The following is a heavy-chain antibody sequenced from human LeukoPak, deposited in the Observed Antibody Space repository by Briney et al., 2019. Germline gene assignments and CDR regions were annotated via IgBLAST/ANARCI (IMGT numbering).Heavy chain of an antibody. Sequence: SETLSLTCTVSGGSISSGGYYWSWIRQHPGKGLEWIGYIYYSGSTYYNPSLKSRVTISVDTSKNQFPLKLSSVTAADTAVYYCARGGALGPPYFDYWGQGTLVTVSS. CDR1: GGSISSGGYY. CDR3: ARGGALGPPYFDY. D-gene: IGHD3-16*01. V-gene: IGHV4-31*03. CDR2: IYYSGST. J-gene: IGHJ4*02.